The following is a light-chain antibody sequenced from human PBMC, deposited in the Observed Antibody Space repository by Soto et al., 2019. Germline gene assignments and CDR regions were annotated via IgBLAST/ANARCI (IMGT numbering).Light chain of an antibody. J-gene: IGKJ1*01. CDR2: DAS. CDR3: QQSYITPPT. CDR1: QSISNW. V-gene: IGKV1-5*01. Sequence: DIQMTQSPSTLSASVGDRVTITCRASQSISNWLAWYQQKPGKAPKLLIYDASSLESGVPSRFSGSGSGTEFTLTISSLQPEDSATYFCQQSYITPPTCGQGTKVDIK.